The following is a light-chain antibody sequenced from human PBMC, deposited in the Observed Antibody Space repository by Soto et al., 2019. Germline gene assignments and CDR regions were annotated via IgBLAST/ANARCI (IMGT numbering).Light chain of an antibody. J-gene: IGKJ5*01. CDR3: QQRSNWLIT. Sequence: EIVMTQSPATLSVSPGERATLSCRAIQSVSSNLAWYQQKPGQAPRLLIYDVSNRATGIPARFSGSGSGTDFTLTISSLEPEDFAVYYCQQRSNWLITFGQGTRLEIK. CDR2: DVS. V-gene: IGKV3-11*01. CDR1: QSVSSN.